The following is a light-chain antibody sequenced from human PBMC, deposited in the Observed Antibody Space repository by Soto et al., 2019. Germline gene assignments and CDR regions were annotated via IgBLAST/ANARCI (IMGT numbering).Light chain of an antibody. J-gene: IGKJ5*01. CDR3: QQRSAWPLT. Sequence: EIVLTQSPATLSLSPGEGATLSCRASQSINTYLGWYQQRAGQAPRLLISDASNRATGVPARFSGSGSGTDFSLTISSLEPEDFAVYYCQQRSAWPLTFGQVTRLEIK. CDR1: QSINTY. V-gene: IGKV3-11*01. CDR2: DAS.